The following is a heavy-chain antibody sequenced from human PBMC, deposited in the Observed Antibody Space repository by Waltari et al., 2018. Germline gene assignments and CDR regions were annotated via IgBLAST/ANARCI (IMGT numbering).Heavy chain of an antibody. D-gene: IGHD6-13*01. Sequence: QVQLVESGGGVVQPGRSLRLSCAASGFTFSRYGMHWVRQAPGKGLEWVAVISYDGSNKYYADSVKGRFTISRDNSKNTLYLQMNSLRAEDTAVYYCAKVQQPVTYYYYYGMDVWGQGTTVTVSS. J-gene: IGHJ6*02. CDR1: GFTFSRYG. CDR3: AKVQQPVTYYYYYGMDV. CDR2: ISYDGSNK. V-gene: IGHV3-30*18.